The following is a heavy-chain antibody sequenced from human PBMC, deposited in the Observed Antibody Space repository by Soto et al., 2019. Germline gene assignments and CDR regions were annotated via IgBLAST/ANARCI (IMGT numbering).Heavy chain of an antibody. Sequence: QVQLVQSGAEVKKPGSSVKVSCKASGGTFSSYTISWVRQAPEQGLEWMGRIIPILGIANYAQKFQGRVTXTXDXXTSTAYMELSSLRSEDTAVYYCAREYSGSYNPPDYWGQGTLVTVSS. CDR2: IIPILGIA. D-gene: IGHD1-26*01. CDR1: GGTFSSYT. J-gene: IGHJ4*02. CDR3: AREYSGSYNPPDY. V-gene: IGHV1-69*02.